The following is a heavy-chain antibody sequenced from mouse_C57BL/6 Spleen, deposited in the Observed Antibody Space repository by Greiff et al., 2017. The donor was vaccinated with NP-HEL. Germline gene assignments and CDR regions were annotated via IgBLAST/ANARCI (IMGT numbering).Heavy chain of an antibody. CDR1: GFTFSDYY. Sequence: EVMLVESGGGLVQPGGSLKLSCAASGFTFSDYYMYWVRQIPEKRLEWVAYISNGGGSTYYPDTVKGRFTISRDNAKNTLYLQMSRLKSEDTAMYYCARLYYDYGEGYFDYWGQGTTLTVSS. J-gene: IGHJ2*01. CDR3: ARLYYDYGEGYFDY. V-gene: IGHV5-12*01. D-gene: IGHD2-4*01. CDR2: ISNGGGST.